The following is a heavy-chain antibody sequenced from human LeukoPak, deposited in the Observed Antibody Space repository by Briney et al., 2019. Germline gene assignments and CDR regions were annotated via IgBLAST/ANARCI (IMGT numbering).Heavy chain of an antibody. V-gene: IGHV1-18*01. Sequence: ASVKVTCKASGYTFTSYGISWVRKPPGQGLEWMGWISAYNGNTDYAQKLQGRVTMTTDTSTSTAYLELRSVRSDDTAGYCSSRCGYDLDYWGQGTLVTVSS. J-gene: IGHJ4*02. CDR2: ISAYNGNT. CDR3: SRCGYDLDY. CDR1: GYTFTSYG. D-gene: IGHD5-12*01.